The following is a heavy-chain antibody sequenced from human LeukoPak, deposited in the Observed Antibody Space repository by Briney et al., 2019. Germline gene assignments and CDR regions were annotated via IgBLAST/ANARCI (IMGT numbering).Heavy chain of an antibody. Sequence: SETLSLTCTVSGASISSGSYYWSWIRQPAGKGLEWIGRIYYSGSTYYNPSLKSRVTISVDTSKNQFSLKLSSVTAADTAVYYCARHGHTFGGVIVKFDPWGQGTLVTVSS. V-gene: IGHV4-39*01. CDR2: IYYSGST. CDR1: GASISSGSYY. CDR3: ARHGHTFGGVIVKFDP. J-gene: IGHJ5*02. D-gene: IGHD3-16*02.